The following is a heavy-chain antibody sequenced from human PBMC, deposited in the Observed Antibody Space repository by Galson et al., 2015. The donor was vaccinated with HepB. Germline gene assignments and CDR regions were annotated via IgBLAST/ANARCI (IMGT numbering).Heavy chain of an antibody. V-gene: IGHV3-15*01. CDR1: GFTFSNAW. D-gene: IGHD6-13*01. Sequence: SLRLSCAASGFTFSNAWMNWVRQAPGKGLEWVGRIKNKRSGGTTDYSAAVKGRFTISRDDSKNTLFLQMDSLKTEDTAVHYCTTGYSSTWHDGYWGQGTLVAVSS. J-gene: IGHJ4*02. CDR2: IKNKRSGGTT. CDR3: TTGYSSTWHDGY.